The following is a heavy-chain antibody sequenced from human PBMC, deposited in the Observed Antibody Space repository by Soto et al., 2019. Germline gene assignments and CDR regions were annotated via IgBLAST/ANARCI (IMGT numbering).Heavy chain of an antibody. V-gene: IGHV4-34*01. CDR2: INHSGST. CDR1: GGSFSGYY. D-gene: IGHD6-13*01. CDR3: ARDSSSPLHWDY. Sequence: QVQLQQWGAGLLKPSETLSLTCAVYGGSFSGYYWSWIRQPPGKGLEWIGEINHSGSTNYNPSLKSRVTISVDTSKNQFSPKLSSVTAADTAVYYCARDSSSPLHWDYWGQGTLVTVSS. J-gene: IGHJ4*02.